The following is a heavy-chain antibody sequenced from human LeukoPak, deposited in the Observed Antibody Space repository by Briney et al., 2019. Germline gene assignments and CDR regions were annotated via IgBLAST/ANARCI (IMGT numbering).Heavy chain of an antibody. CDR2: FDPEDGET. V-gene: IGHV1-24*01. Sequence: ASVKVSCKVSGYTLTELSMHWVRQAPGKGLEWMGGFDPEDGETIYAQKFQGRVTMTEDTSTDTAYMELSSLRSEDTAVYYCAVLRGGRGYSSSPGYFDYWGQGTLVTVSS. J-gene: IGHJ4*02. CDR3: AVLRGGRGYSSSPGYFDY. CDR1: GYTLTELS. D-gene: IGHD6-6*01.